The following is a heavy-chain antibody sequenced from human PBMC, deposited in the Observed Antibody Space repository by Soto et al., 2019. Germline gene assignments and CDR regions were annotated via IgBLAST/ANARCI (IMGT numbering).Heavy chain of an antibody. V-gene: IGHV1-2*02. CDR1: GYTFTGYY. CDR3: ARVFRQETYYYDSNPRDFDY. J-gene: IGHJ4*02. CDR2: INPNSGGT. D-gene: IGHD3-22*01. Sequence: ASVKVSCKASGYTFTGYYMHCVRQAPGQVLEWMGWINPNSGGTNYAQKFQGRVTMTRDTSISTAYMELSRLRSDDTVVYYCARVFRQETYYYDSNPRDFDYWGQGTLVTVSS.